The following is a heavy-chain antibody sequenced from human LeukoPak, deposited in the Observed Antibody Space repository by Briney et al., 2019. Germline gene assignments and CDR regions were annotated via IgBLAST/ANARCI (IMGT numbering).Heavy chain of an antibody. J-gene: IGHJ3*02. Sequence: PGRSLRLSCAASGFTFGSNRMSWVRQAPGKGLECVANMKQDGNEKYYADSVKGRFIISRDNAKNSLYLQMNSLRAEDTAVYYCARGTGGAFDIWGQGTMVTVSS. V-gene: IGHV3-7*05. CDR1: GFTFGSNR. D-gene: IGHD2-15*01. CDR3: ARGTGGAFDI. CDR2: MKQDGNEK.